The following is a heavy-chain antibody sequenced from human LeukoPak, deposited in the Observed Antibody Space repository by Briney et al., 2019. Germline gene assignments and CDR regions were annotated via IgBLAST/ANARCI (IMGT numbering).Heavy chain of an antibody. CDR2: IWYDGSNK. CDR1: GFTFNSYG. J-gene: IGHJ4*02. D-gene: IGHD1-26*01. Sequence: GGSLRLSCAASGFTFNSYGMHWVRQAPGKGLEWVAVIWYDGSNKYYADSVKGRFTISRDNSKNTLYLQMNSLRAGDTAVYYCAKDPIFSGSYGVFDYWGLGTLVTVSS. V-gene: IGHV3-33*06. CDR3: AKDPIFSGSYGVFDY.